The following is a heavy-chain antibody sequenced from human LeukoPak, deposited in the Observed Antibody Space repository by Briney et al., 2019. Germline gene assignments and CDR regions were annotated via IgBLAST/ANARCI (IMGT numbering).Heavy chain of an antibody. J-gene: IGHJ3*02. CDR3: ARLSTATPHAFDI. Sequence: ETLSLTCTVSGGSISSSSYYWGWIRQPPGNGLEWIGSIYYSGSTYYNPSLKSRVTISVDTSKNQFSVKLSSVTAADTAVYYCARLSTATPHAFDIWGQGTMVTVSS. CDR1: GGSISSSSYY. CDR2: IYYSGST. D-gene: IGHD4-17*01. V-gene: IGHV4-39*01.